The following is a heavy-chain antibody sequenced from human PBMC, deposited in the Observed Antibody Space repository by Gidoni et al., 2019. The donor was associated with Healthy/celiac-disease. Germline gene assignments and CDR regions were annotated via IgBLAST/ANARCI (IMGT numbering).Heavy chain of an antibody. CDR3: ARMYDYVWGSSAGDDAFDI. CDR2: IWYDGSNK. D-gene: IGHD3-16*01. J-gene: IGHJ3*02. CDR1: GFPFSSHG. Sequence: QVQLVEYGGGVVQPGRSLRLSCSASGFPFSSHGMHWVRQAPGKGLEWVAVIWYDGSNKYYADSVKGRFTISRDNSKNTLYLQMNSLRAEDTAVYYCARMYDYVWGSSAGDDAFDIWGQGTMVTVSS. V-gene: IGHV3-33*01.